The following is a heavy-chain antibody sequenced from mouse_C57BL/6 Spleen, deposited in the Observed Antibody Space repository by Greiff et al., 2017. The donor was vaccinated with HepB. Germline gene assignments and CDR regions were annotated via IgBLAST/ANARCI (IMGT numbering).Heavy chain of an antibody. CDR1: GYTFTSYW. CDR3: ARWGGNYVLAWFAY. Sequence: QVQLQQSGTELVKPGASVKLSCKASGYTFTSYWMHWVKQRPGQGLEWIGNINPSNGGTNYNEKFKSKATLTVDKSSSTAYMQLSSLTSEDSAVYYCARWGGNYVLAWFAYWGQGTLVTVSA. CDR2: INPSNGGT. D-gene: IGHD2-1*01. J-gene: IGHJ3*01. V-gene: IGHV1-53*01.